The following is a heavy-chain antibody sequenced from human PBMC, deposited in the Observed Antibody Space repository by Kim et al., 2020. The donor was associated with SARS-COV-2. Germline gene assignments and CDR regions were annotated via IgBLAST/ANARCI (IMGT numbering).Heavy chain of an antibody. J-gene: IGHJ2*01. CDR1: GFTFSSYG. V-gene: IGHV3-30*18. CDR3: AKAGAIAVALRGYFDL. CDR2: ISYDGSNK. Sequence: GGSLRLSCAASGFTFSSYGMHWVRQAPGKGLEWVAVISYDGSNKYYADSVKGRFTISRDNSKNTLYLQMNSLRAEDTAVYYCAKAGAIAVALRGYFDLWGRGTLVTVSS. D-gene: IGHD6-19*01.